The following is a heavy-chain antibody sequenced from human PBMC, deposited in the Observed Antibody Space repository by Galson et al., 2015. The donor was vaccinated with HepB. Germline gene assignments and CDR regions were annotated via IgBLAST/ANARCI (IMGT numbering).Heavy chain of an antibody. CDR2: ISYDGSNK. CDR3: ARVHPPSIAAPKHGLFDY. J-gene: IGHJ4*02. Sequence: SLRLSCAASGFTFSSYAMHWVRQAPGKGLEWVAVISYDGSNKYYANSVKGRFTISRDNSKNTLYLQMNSLRAEDTAVYYCARVHPPSIAAPKHGLFDYWGQGTLVTVSS. D-gene: IGHD6-6*01. CDR1: GFTFSSYA. V-gene: IGHV3-30-3*01.